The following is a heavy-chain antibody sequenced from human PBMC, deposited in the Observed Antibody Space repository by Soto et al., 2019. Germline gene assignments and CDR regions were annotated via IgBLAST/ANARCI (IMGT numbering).Heavy chain of an antibody. CDR2: INPILDIA. D-gene: IGHD2-2*01. Sequence: QVQLVQSGAEVREPGSSVKVSCKASGGTFRTYSITWVRQAPGQGLEWMGKINPILDIANYAQKFQGRVTSTADKSTSIATMEMTSRRAEDKAVYYWSRGPVVVVPDDMVTPHNWFDPWGQGTLVTVSP. CDR1: GGTFRTYS. J-gene: IGHJ5*02. V-gene: IGHV1-69*02. CDR3: SRGPVVVVPDDMVTPHNWFDP.